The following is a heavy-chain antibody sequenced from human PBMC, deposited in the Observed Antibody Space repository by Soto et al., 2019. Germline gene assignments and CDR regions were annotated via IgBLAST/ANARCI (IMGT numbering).Heavy chain of an antibody. D-gene: IGHD2-21*02. Sequence: QVHLQESGPGLVQPSQTLSLTCTVSGGSISSGGYDWSWIRQHPGEALEWIGYIYHTGKTSYNSSIKSRVNISVETSKNQFSLRLSSVTAADTSLYYCARDLPSACNCGTGNCYYNTFDYWGQGILVTVSS. CDR3: ARDLPSACNCGTGNCYYNTFDY. J-gene: IGHJ4*02. CDR1: GGSISSGGYD. CDR2: IYHTGKT. V-gene: IGHV4-31*03.